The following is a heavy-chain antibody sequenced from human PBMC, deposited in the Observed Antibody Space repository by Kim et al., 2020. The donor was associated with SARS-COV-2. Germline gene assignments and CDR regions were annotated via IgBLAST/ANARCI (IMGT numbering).Heavy chain of an antibody. CDR3: ARDRVEYCSGGSCYDLPLWFDP. CDR2: IIPNFGTA. V-gene: IGHV1-69*13. J-gene: IGHJ5*02. CDR1: GGTFSSYA. Sequence: SVKVSCKASGGTFSSYAISWVRQAPGQGLEWMGGIIPNFGTANYAQKFQGRVTITADESTSTAYMELSSLRSEDTAVYYCARDRVEYCSGGSCYDLPLWFDPWGQGTLVTVSS. D-gene: IGHD2-15*01.